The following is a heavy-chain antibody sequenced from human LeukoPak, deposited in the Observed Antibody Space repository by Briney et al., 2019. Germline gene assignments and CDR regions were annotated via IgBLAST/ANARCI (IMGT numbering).Heavy chain of an antibody. D-gene: IGHD3-3*01. CDR2: ITTSGTYI. CDR1: GFTFTRFN. CDR3: AKVGFSEMEWLLYSDH. J-gene: IGHJ4*02. Sequence: GGSLRLSCAASGFTFTRFNMNWVRQAPGKGLELVSSITTSGTYIYYADSVKGRFTISRDNSKNTLYLQMNSLRAEDTAVYYCAKVGFSEMEWLLYSDHWGQGTLVTVSS. V-gene: IGHV3-21*04.